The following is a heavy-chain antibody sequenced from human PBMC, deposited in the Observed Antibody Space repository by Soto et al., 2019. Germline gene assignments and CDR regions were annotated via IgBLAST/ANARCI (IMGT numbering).Heavy chain of an antibody. D-gene: IGHD6-13*01. J-gene: IGHJ6*03. V-gene: IGHV3-23*01. CDR2: ISGTGGST. CDR1: GFTFSNYA. Sequence: GGSLRLSCAASGFTFSNYAMSWVRQAPGKGLEWVSAISGTGGSTYYADSVKGRFTISRDNSKNTVHLQMNSLRAEDTAVYYCAKSSGNRIAAVNYYYYMDVWGKGTTVTVSS. CDR3: AKSSGNRIAAVNYYYYMDV.